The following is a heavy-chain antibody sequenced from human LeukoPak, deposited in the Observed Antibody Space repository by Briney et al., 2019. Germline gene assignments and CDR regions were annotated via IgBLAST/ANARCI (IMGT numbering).Heavy chain of an antibody. J-gene: IGHJ3*02. CDR3: ARGGYYDSSGYYSSGAFDI. CDR1: GFTFSSYW. Sequence: GGSLRLSCAASGFTFSSYWMSWVRQAPGKGLEWVANIKQDGSEKYYVDSVKGRFTISRDNAKNSLYLQMNSLRAEDMAVYYCARGGYYDSSGYYSSGAFDIWGQGTMVTVSS. V-gene: IGHV3-7*01. CDR2: IKQDGSEK. D-gene: IGHD3-22*01.